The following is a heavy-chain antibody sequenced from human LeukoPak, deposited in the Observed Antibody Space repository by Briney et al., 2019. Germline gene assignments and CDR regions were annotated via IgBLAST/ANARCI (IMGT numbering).Heavy chain of an antibody. CDR1: RFTFSSYA. CDR3: AKLRYHIDY. J-gene: IGHJ4*02. Sequence: GGSLRLSCAPSRFTFSSYAMSCVPEAPGKGGEGGSAISGSGGSTYYADSVKGRFTISRDNSKNTLYLQMNSLRAEDTAVYYCAKLRYHIDYWGQGTLVTVSS. V-gene: IGHV3-23*01. CDR2: ISGSGGST. D-gene: IGHD3-9*01.